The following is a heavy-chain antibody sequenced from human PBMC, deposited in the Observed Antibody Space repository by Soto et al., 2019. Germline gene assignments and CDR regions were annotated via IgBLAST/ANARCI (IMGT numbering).Heavy chain of an antibody. Sequence: EVQLVESGGGLVQPGGSLRLSCAASGFTFSSYWMSWVRQAPGKGLEWVANIKQDGSEKYYVDSVKGRFTISRDNAKNSLYLQMNRLRAEDTAVYYCARTTAAGMFDYWGQGKLVTVSS. CDR3: ARTTAAGMFDY. CDR2: IKQDGSEK. V-gene: IGHV3-7*03. D-gene: IGHD6-13*01. J-gene: IGHJ4*02. CDR1: GFTFSSYW.